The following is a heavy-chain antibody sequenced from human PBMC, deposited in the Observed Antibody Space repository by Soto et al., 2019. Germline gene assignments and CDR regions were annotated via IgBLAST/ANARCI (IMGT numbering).Heavy chain of an antibody. CDR1: GFTVSSNS. CDR2: LYSGGTT. CDR3: AREPSYAFDL. V-gene: IGHV3-66*01. J-gene: IGHJ3*01. Sequence: EVQLVESGGGLVQPGGSLRLSCAASGFTVSSNSMSWVRQAPGKGLEWVSVLYSGGTTYYADSVKGRFTISRDNSKNTLYLQMNSLRAEDTAVYYCAREPSYAFDLWGQGTMVTVSS.